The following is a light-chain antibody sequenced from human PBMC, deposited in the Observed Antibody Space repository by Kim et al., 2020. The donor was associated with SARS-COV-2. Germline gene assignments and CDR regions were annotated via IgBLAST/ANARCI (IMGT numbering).Light chain of an antibody. CDR2: EAS. Sequence: WSPGEGATLSCRARQGVSRGALAWYQQQPGRTPGLLIYEASIRATGIPDRFRGGGSGTDFALTISRLEPEDFAVYYCQQYATAPATFGQGTKLEIK. CDR1: QGVSRGA. CDR3: QQYATAPAT. V-gene: IGKV3-20*01. J-gene: IGKJ2*01.